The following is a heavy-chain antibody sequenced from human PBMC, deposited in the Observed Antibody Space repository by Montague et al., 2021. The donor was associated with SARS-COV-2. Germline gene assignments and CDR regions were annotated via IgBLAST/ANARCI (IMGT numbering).Heavy chain of an antibody. CDR2: VHYTGST. CDR3: ARAQNICFIANCVNYFDL. J-gene: IGHJ4*02. Sequence: ETLFLTCEVSGGSIRSYYWSWIRQSPGKGLEWIGYVHYTGSTKYNPSFKTRVTLSLDTPKNHFSLRLNSVTAADTAVYYCARAQNICFIANCVNYFDLWGLGALVSVSS. V-gene: IGHV4-59*01. D-gene: IGHD1-1*01. CDR1: GGSIRSYY.